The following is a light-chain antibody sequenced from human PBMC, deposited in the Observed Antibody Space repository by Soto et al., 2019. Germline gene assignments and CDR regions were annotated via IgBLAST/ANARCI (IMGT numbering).Light chain of an antibody. J-gene: IGLJ3*02. CDR2: GNT. V-gene: IGLV1-40*01. CDR1: FFNIGAGYN. CDR3: QSYDSRLNWV. Sequence: QAVVTQPPSVSGAPGQRVTISCTGSFFNIGAGYNVHWYQQLPGTAPKLLIYGNTNRPSGVPDRFSGSKSGTSASLAITGLQIEDEGDYYCQSYDSRLNWVFGGGTQLTVL.